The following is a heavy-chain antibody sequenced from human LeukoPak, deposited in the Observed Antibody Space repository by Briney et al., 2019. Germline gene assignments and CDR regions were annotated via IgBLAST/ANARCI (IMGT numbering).Heavy chain of an antibody. Sequence: QPGRSLRLSCAASGFTFSSYVMHWVRQAPGKGLEWVAVISYDGSNKYYADSVKGRFTISRDNSKNTLYLQMNSLRAEDTAVYYCARDGAIVVVAYYYGMDVWGQGTTVTVSS. J-gene: IGHJ6*02. CDR1: GFTFSSYV. D-gene: IGHD2-15*01. CDR3: ARDGAIVVVAYYYGMDV. CDR2: ISYDGSNK. V-gene: IGHV3-30-3*01.